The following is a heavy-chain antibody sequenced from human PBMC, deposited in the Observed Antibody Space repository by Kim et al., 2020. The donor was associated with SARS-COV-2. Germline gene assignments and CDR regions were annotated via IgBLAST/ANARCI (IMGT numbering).Heavy chain of an antibody. Sequence: DSDTRYSPSFQGQVTISADKSISTAYLQWSSLKASDTAMYYCARQVAFDIWGQGTMVTVSS. J-gene: IGHJ3*02. V-gene: IGHV5-51*01. CDR2: DSDT. CDR3: ARQVAFDI.